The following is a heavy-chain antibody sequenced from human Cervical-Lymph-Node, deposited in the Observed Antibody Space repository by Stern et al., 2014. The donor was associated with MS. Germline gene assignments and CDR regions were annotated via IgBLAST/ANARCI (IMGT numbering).Heavy chain of an antibody. J-gene: IGHJ4*02. CDR2: IYCPGST. Sequence: QLQLQESGPGLVKPSETLSLTCSFSGTSPITNYWSWFRQSPGKGLAGVGNIYCPGSTNYNPSLKSRVSMSVDTSKNQFSVKVTSVTAADTAVYYCARLAASSSGPFDYWGQGTLVTVSS. D-gene: IGHD3-22*01. CDR1: GTSPITNY. CDR3: ARLAASSSGPFDY. V-gene: IGHV4-4*09.